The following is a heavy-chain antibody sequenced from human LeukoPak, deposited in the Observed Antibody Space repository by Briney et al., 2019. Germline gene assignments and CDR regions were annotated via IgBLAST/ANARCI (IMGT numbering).Heavy chain of an antibody. D-gene: IGHD6-13*01. CDR3: ARGRSSSWYGAFDI. CDR1: GGSISSYY. Sequence: SETLSLTCTVSGGSISSYYWSWIRQPAGKGLEWIGRIYTSGSTNYSPSLKSRVTMSVDTSKNQFSLKLSSVTAADTAVYYCARGRSSSWYGAFDIWGQGTMVTVSS. J-gene: IGHJ3*02. V-gene: IGHV4-4*07. CDR2: IYTSGST.